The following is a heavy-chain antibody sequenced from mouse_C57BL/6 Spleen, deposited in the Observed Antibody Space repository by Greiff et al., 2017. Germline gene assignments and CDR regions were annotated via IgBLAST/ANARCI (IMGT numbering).Heavy chain of an antibody. CDR1: GYAFSSYW. CDR2: ISPGDGDT. D-gene: IGHD1-1*01. J-gene: IGHJ1*03. Sequence: QVHVKQSGAELVKPGASVKISCKASGYAFSSYWMNWVKQRPGKGLEWVGQISPGDGDTNYNGKFKGKATLTADKSSSTAYMQLSILTSEDSAVYFCARPTVVPHWYFDVWGTGTTVTVSS. CDR3: ARPTVVPHWYFDV. V-gene: IGHV1-80*01.